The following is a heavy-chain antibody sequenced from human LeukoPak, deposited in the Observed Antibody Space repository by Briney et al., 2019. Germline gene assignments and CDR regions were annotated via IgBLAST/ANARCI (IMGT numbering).Heavy chain of an antibody. D-gene: IGHD7-27*01. J-gene: IGHJ4*02. Sequence: SQTLSLTCAISGDSVSSKSVSWNWIRQSPSGGLEYLGRTRYRSTWNTFYSSSVEGRITINADTSRNQVSLRLNSVTPEDMALYYCVRDFNWAFDYWGQGTLVTVSS. CDR1: GDSVSSKSVS. CDR3: VRDFNWAFDY. CDR2: TRYRSTWNT. V-gene: IGHV6-1*01.